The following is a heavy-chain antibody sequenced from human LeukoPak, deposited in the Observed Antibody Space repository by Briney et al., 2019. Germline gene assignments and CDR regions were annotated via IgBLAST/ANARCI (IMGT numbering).Heavy chain of an antibody. CDR2: IYYSGST. Sequence: PSETLSLTCTVSGGAISSSRYYWGWIRQPPGKGLEWIGSIYYSGSTYHNPSLKSRVTISVDTSKNQFSLKLSSVTAADTAVYFCARSGVLWNLAYWGQGTLVTVSS. J-gene: IGHJ4*02. D-gene: IGHD1-1*01. V-gene: IGHV4-39*07. CDR3: ARSGVLWNLAY. CDR1: GGAISSSRYY.